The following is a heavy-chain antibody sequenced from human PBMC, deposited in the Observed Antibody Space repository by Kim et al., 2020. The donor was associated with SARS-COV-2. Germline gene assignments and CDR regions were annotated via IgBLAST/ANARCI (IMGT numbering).Heavy chain of an antibody. J-gene: IGHJ4*02. Sequence: GGSLRLSCAASGLTFSSYAMSWVRQAPGKGLEWVSAISGSGGSTYYADSVKGRFTISRDNSKNTLYLQMNSLRAEDTAVYYCAKDSGVGIVVVSLYYFDYWGQGTLVTVSS. CDR3: AKDSGVGIVVVSLYYFDY. D-gene: IGHD2-15*01. CDR1: GLTFSSYA. V-gene: IGHV3-23*01. CDR2: ISGSGGST.